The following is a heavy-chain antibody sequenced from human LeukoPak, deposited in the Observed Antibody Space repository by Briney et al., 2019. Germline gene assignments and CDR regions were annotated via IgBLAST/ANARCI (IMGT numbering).Heavy chain of an antibody. V-gene: IGHV3-74*01. J-gene: IGHJ3*02. CDR3: AREGQQWLVHAFDI. CDR1: GFTFSNYW. D-gene: IGHD6-19*01. Sequence: GGSLRLSCAASGFTFSNYWMHWVRQAPGKGLVWVSRINDDGSNTKYADSVKGRFTISRDNGKNTLYLQMNSLRADDTAVYYCAREGQQWLVHAFDIWGQGTMVTVSS. CDR2: INDDGSNT.